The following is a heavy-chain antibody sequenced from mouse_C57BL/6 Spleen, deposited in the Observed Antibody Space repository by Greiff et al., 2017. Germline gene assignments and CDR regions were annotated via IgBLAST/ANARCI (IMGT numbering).Heavy chain of an antibody. CDR1: GFTFSSYA. Sequence: EVQGVESGGGLVKPGGSLKLSCAASGFTFSSYAMSWVRQTPEKRLEWVATISDGGSYTYYPDNVKGRFTISRDNAKNNLYLQMSHLKSEDTAMYYCARDRGYYGSSYERFADWGQGTLVTVSA. V-gene: IGHV5-4*01. CDR3: ARDRGYYGSSYERFAD. D-gene: IGHD1-1*01. CDR2: ISDGGSYT. J-gene: IGHJ3*01.